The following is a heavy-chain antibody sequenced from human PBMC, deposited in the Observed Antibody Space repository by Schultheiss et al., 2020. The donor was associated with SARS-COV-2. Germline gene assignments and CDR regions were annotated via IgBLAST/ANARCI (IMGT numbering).Heavy chain of an antibody. CDR3: ARDTKY. V-gene: IGHV3-23*01. D-gene: IGHD2-2*01. CDR1: GFTFSSYA. CDR2: ISGSGGST. Sequence: GESLKISCAASGFTFSSYAMSWVRQAPGKGLEWVSAISGSGGSTYYADSVKGRFTLSRDDSKNTVHLQMNSLRPEDTATYYCARDTKYWGQGTLVTVSS. J-gene: IGHJ1*01.